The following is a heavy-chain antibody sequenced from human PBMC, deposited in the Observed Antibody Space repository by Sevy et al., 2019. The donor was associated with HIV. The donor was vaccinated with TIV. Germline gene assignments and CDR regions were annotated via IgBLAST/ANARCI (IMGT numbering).Heavy chain of an antibody. CDR3: ARGYCSSTSCYEGGATFDY. D-gene: IGHD2-2*01. CDR2: IIPIFGTA. V-gene: IGHV1-69*13. CDR1: GGTFSSYA. Sequence: ASVKVSCKASGGTFSSYAISWVRQAPGQGLEWMGGIIPIFGTASYAQKFQGRVTITADESTSTAYMELSSLRSEDTAVYYCARGYCSSTSCYEGGATFDYWGQGTLVTVSS. J-gene: IGHJ4*02.